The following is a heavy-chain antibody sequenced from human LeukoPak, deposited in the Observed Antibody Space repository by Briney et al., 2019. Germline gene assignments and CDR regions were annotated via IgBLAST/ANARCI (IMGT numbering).Heavy chain of an antibody. V-gene: IGHV4-34*01. Sequence: SETLSLTCAVYGGSFSGYYWSWIRQPPGKGLEWIGEINHSGSTNYNPSLKSRVTISVDTSKNQFSLKLSSVTAADTAVYYCARHKPIVVVHRIFGWFDPWGQGTLVTVSS. CDR1: GGSFSGYY. CDR2: INHSGST. CDR3: ARHKPIVVVHRIFGWFDP. D-gene: IGHD2-2*01. J-gene: IGHJ5*02.